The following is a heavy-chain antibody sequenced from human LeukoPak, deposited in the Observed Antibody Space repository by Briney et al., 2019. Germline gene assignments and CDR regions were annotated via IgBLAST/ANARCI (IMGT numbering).Heavy chain of an antibody. J-gene: IGHJ4*02. CDR3: AARRGYSYGIDY. Sequence: PSETLSLTCTVSGGSISSHYWSWIRQPPGKGLEGIGYIYYSGSTNYNPSVKSRVTISVDTTKNQYSLKLSSVTAADTAVYYCAARRGYSYGIDYWGQGTLVTVSS. D-gene: IGHD5-18*01. CDR2: IYYSGST. CDR1: GGSISSHY. V-gene: IGHV4-59*08.